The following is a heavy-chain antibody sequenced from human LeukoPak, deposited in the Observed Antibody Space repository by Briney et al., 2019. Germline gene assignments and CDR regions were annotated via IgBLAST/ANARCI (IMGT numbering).Heavy chain of an antibody. CDR3: ARGYRMATIWSGMGY. Sequence: GASVKVSCKASGYTFTSYDINWVRQATGQGLEWRGWMNPNSGNTGYAQKFQGRVTMTSNTSISTAYMELSSLRSEDTAVYYCARGYRMATIWSGMGYWGQGTLVTLSS. V-gene: IGHV1-8*01. D-gene: IGHD5-24*01. CDR2: MNPNSGNT. J-gene: IGHJ4*02. CDR1: GYTFTSYD.